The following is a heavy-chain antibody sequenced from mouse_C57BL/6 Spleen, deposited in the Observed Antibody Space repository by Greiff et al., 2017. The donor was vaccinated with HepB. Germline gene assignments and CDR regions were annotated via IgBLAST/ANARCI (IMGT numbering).Heavy chain of an antibody. CDR3: TRDRDYGSKNYAMDY. CDR1: GFTFSSYA. J-gene: IGHJ4*01. CDR2: ISSGGDYI. Sequence: EVKLVESGEGLVKPGGSLKLSCAASGFTFSSYAMSWVRQTPEKRLEWVAYISSGGDYIYYADTVKGRFTISRDNARNTLYLQMSSLKSEDTAMYYCTRDRDYGSKNYAMDYWGQGTSVTVSS. V-gene: IGHV5-9-1*02. D-gene: IGHD1-1*01.